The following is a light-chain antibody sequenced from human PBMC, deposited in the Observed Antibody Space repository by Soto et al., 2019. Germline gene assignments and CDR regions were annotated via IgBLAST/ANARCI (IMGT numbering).Light chain of an antibody. CDR2: DVS. CDR3: KSFTTSDTYV. Sequence: QSALTQPASVSGSPGQSIAISCTGTSSDVGAYNYVSWYLQYPGKAPKLVIFDVSFRPSGVSNRFSGSKSGNTASLTISGFQAEDEADYYCKSFTTSDTYVFGTGTKVTVL. CDR1: SSDVGAYNY. J-gene: IGLJ1*01. V-gene: IGLV2-14*01.